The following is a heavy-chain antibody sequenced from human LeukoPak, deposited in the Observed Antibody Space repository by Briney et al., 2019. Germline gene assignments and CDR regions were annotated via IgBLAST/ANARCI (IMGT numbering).Heavy chain of an antibody. V-gene: IGHV3-74*01. CDR2: IDTEGKTT. Sequence: GGSQRLSCAASGFTFNTYVMHWVRQAPGKGLVWVARIDTEGKTTTYADSVKGRFTISRDNAKNMLYVQMNSLRAEDTAVYYCVRDKDGYNFWGQGTLVRVSS. CDR3: VRDKDGYNF. D-gene: IGHD5-24*01. J-gene: IGHJ4*02. CDR1: GFTFNTYV.